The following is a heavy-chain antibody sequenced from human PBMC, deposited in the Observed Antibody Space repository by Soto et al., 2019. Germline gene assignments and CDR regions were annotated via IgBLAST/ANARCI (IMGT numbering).Heavy chain of an antibody. D-gene: IGHD5-18*01. Sequence: QVQLVQSGAEVKKPGASVKVSCKASGYTFTSYDINWVRQATGQGLEWMGWMNPNSGNTAYAQKFQGRVTMTRNTSISTAYMELSSLRSEDTAVYYCARETAMGHPAGFDPWGQGTLVTVSS. V-gene: IGHV1-8*01. CDR2: MNPNSGNT. CDR1: GYTFTSYD. CDR3: ARETAMGHPAGFDP. J-gene: IGHJ5*02.